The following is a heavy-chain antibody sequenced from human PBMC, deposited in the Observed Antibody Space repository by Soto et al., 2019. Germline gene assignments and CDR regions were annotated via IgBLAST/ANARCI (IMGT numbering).Heavy chain of an antibody. J-gene: IGHJ4*02. CDR1: GYTFTSYD. V-gene: IGHV1-8*01. CDR3: ARLPSIDYGDYDRDY. CDR2: MNPNSGNT. D-gene: IGHD4-17*01. Sequence: QVQLVQSGAEVKKPGASVKVSCKASGYTFTSYDINWVRQATGQGLEWMGWMNPNSGNTGYAQKFQGRVTMTRNISIGIAYMELSSLRSEDTAVYYCARLPSIDYGDYDRDYWGQGTLVTFSS.